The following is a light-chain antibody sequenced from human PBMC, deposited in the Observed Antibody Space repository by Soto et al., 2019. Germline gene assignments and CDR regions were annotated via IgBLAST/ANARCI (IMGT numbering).Light chain of an antibody. Sequence: AIQLTQSPSSLSASVGDRVTITCRASQGISSALAWYQQKPGKAPKLLIYDASSLESGVPSRFSGSGSGTDFTLTNSSLQPEDFATYYCQQFNRYPLTFGQRTRLEIK. CDR1: QGISSA. V-gene: IGKV1-13*02. CDR3: QQFNRYPLT. J-gene: IGKJ5*01. CDR2: DAS.